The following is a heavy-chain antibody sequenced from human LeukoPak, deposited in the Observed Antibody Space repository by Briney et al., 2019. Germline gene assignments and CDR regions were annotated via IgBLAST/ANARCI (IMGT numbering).Heavy chain of an antibody. CDR3: AKCGNSGCHLIDY. J-gene: IGHJ4*02. V-gene: IGHV3-23*01. D-gene: IGHD5-12*01. CDR2: ISGRTGAT. CDR1: GFTFNTNA. Sequence: PGGSLRLSCAASGFTFNTNAMSWVRQAPGKGLEWVSAISGRTGATYYADSVKGRFTISRDNSKSTLYLQMDSLRAEDTAVYYCAKCGNSGCHLIDYWGQGTLVAV.